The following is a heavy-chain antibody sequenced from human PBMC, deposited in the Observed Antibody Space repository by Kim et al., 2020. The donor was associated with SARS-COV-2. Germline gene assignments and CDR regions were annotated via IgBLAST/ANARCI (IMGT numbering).Heavy chain of an antibody. Sequence: GNPTYTQSFTGRFVFSLDTSVSTAYLQISSLKAEDTAVYYCARVLDPWGQGTLVTVSS. J-gene: IGHJ5*02. CDR3: ARVLDP. V-gene: IGHV7-4-1*02. CDR2: GNP.